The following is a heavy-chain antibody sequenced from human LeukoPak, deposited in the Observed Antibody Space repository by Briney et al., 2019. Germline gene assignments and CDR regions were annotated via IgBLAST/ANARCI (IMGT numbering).Heavy chain of an antibody. V-gene: IGHV3-20*04. D-gene: IGHD1-26*01. CDR3: ARARWSTVVGATDDAFDT. CDR1: GFSFDEYG. Sequence: GGSLRLSCAGSGFSFDEYGMSWVRQVPGKGLEWVSAIQWSGAGTTYAASVRGRFNISRDNAKNSLYLQMNGLRAEDTAFYYCARARWSTVVGATDDAFDTWGQGTMVTVSS. J-gene: IGHJ3*02. CDR2: IQWSGAGT.